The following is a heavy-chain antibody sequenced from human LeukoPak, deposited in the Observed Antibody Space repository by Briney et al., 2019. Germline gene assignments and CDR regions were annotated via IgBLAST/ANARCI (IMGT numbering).Heavy chain of an antibody. CDR3: AREGIVVVGTDWFDP. CDR2: IYYSGST. V-gene: IGHV4-59*01. Sequence: PSETLSLTCTVSGGSISSYYWSWIRQPPGKGLEWIGYIYYSGSTNYNPSLKSRVTISVDTSKNQFSLKLSSVTAADTAVYYCAREGIVVVGTDWFDPWGQGTLVTVSS. CDR1: GGSISSYY. D-gene: IGHD6-13*01. J-gene: IGHJ5*02.